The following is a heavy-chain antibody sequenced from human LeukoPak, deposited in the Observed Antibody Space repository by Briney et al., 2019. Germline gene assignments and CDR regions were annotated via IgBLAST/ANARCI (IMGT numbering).Heavy chain of an antibody. D-gene: IGHD3-9*01. J-gene: IGHJ4*02. CDR2: ITRSGGNT. Sequence: GASLRLSCAASGFIFSNYAMSWVRQAPGKGLEWVSAITRSGGNTYYADSVKGRFTISRDNSKNTVFLQMNSLRAEDTAAYYCAKWGDYDVLTGYYVSDYWGQGTLVTVSS. V-gene: IGHV3-23*01. CDR3: AKWGDYDVLTGYYVSDY. CDR1: GFIFSNYA.